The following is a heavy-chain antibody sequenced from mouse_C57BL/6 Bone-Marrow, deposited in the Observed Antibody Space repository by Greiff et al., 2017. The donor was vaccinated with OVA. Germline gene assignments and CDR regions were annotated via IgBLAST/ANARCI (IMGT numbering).Heavy chain of an antibody. V-gene: IGHV1-55*01. Sequence: VKLQQPGAELVKPGASVKMSCKASGYTFTSYWITWVKQRPGPGLEWIGDIYPGSGSTNYNEKFKSKATLTVDTSSSTAYMQLSSLTSEDSAVYYCARLTGSNWYFDVWGTGTTVTVSS. D-gene: IGHD4-1*01. CDR3: ARLTGSNWYFDV. J-gene: IGHJ1*03. CDR1: GYTFTSYW. CDR2: IYPGSGST.